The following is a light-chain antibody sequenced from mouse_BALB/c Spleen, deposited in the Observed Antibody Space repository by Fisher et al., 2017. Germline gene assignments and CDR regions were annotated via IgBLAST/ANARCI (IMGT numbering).Light chain of an antibody. V-gene: IGKV4-80*01. Sequence: IVLTQSPAILSASPGEKVTMTCSASSSVSYMYRYQQKSGTSPKLLIYSTSNLASGVPSRFSGSGSGTFYSLTISSVEAEDAADYYCHQWSSYPYTFGGGTKLEIK. CDR1: SSVSY. J-gene: IGKJ2*01. CDR3: HQWSSYPYT. CDR2: STS.